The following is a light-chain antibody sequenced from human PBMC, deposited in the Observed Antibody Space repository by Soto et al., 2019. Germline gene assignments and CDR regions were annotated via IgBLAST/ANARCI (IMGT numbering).Light chain of an antibody. CDR3: SSYTSSSTLV. CDR1: SSDVGTYIY. V-gene: IGLV2-14*01. CDR2: EVS. Sequence: QSALTQPASVSGSPGQSITISCTRTSSDVGTYIYVSWYQQHPGKAPKLMIYEVSNRPSGVSNRFSGSKSGNTASLTISGLQAEDEADYYCSSYTSSSTLVFGGGTKLTVL. J-gene: IGLJ2*01.